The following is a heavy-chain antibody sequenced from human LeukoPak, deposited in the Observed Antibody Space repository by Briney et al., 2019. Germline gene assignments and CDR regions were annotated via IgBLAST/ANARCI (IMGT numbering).Heavy chain of an antibody. J-gene: IGHJ4*02. CDR3: AKGTPYYDFWSGYYTFDY. D-gene: IGHD3-3*01. CDR2: ISYDGSNK. Sequence: PGGSLRLSCAASGFTFSSYAMHWVRQAPGKGLEWVAVISYDGSNKYYADSVKGRFTISRDNSKNTLYLQMNSLRAEDTAVYYCAKGTPYYDFWSGYYTFDYWGQGTLVTVSS. CDR1: GFTFSSYA. V-gene: IGHV3-30*04.